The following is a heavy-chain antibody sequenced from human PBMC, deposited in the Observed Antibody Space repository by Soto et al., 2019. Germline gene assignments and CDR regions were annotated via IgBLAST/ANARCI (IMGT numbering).Heavy chain of an antibody. J-gene: IGHJ4*02. D-gene: IGHD4-17*01. V-gene: IGHV4-34*01. CDR2: INHSGST. Sequence: PSETLSLTCAVYGGSFSGYYWSWIRQPPGKGLEWIGEINHSGSTNYNPSLKSRVTISVDTSKNQFSLKLSSVTAADTAVYYCARTTTSQPNDYWGQGTLVTVSS. CDR3: ARTTTSQPNDY. CDR1: GGSFSGYY.